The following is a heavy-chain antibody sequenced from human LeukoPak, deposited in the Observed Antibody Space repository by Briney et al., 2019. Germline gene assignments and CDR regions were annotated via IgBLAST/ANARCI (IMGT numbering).Heavy chain of an antibody. CDR1: GGSITNYY. CDR2: IYHSGST. CDR3: AGSITMVRGVIMD. Sequence: PSETLSLTCTVSGGSITNYYWGWIRQPPGKGLEWIGSIYHSGSTYYNPSLKSRVTISVDTSKNQFSLKLSSVTAADTAVYYCAGSITMVRGVIMDWGQGTLVTVAS. V-gene: IGHV4-38-2*02. D-gene: IGHD3-10*01. J-gene: IGHJ4*02.